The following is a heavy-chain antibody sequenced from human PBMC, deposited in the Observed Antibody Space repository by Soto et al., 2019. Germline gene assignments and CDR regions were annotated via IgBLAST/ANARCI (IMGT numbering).Heavy chain of an antibody. Sequence: PGRSLRLSCAASGFTFSSYAMHWVRQAPGKGLDWVAVISYDGSNKYYADSVKGRFTISRDNSKNTLYLQMNSLRAEDTAVYYCARDENFPETVGARPQGFDYWGQGTLVTVSS. CDR1: GFTFSSYA. D-gene: IGHD1-26*01. J-gene: IGHJ4*02. CDR3: ARDENFPETVGARPQGFDY. CDR2: ISYDGSNK. V-gene: IGHV3-30-3*01.